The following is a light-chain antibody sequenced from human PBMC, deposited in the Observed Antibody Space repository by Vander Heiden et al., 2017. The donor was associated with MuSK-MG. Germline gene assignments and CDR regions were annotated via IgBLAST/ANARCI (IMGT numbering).Light chain of an antibody. CDR3: QQYYSSPLT. Sequence: IVLTQSLATLSLSTGESATLPRSASPIVSSNYLAWYQQKPGQAPKLLIYTASNRATGIPDRFSGSGSGTDFTLTISSLEPEDFAVYYCQQYYSSPLTFGGGTKVEIK. CDR1: PIVSSNY. V-gene: IGKV3-20*01. J-gene: IGKJ4*01. CDR2: TAS.